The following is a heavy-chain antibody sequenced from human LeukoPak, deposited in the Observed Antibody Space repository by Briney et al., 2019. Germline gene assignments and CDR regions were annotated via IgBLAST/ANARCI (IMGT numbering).Heavy chain of an antibody. D-gene: IGHD6-13*01. CDR3: AKQRDYSSSWYDPNLDY. CDR2: ISGSGGST. CDR1: GFTFSSYA. J-gene: IGHJ4*02. Sequence: GGSLRLSCAASGFTFSSYAMSWVRQAPGKGLEWVSAISGSGGSTYYADSVKGRFTISRDNSKSTLYLQMNSLRAEDTAVYYCAKQRDYSSSWYDPNLDYWGQGTLVTVSS. V-gene: IGHV3-23*01.